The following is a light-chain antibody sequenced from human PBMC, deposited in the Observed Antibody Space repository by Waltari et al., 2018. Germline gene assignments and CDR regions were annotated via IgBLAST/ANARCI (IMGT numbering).Light chain of an antibody. CDR1: QGVSHP. V-gene: IGKV1-8*01. Sequence: AIRITQSPSSLSASTGDRVTIPCRASQGVSHPLAWYQQKPGKAPKLLIYITSTLQIGVPSRFSGSGSGTDFTLTIDGLQSEDFATYYCLQYDSYPWTFGQGTKVEIK. J-gene: IGKJ1*01. CDR3: LQYDSYPWT. CDR2: ITS.